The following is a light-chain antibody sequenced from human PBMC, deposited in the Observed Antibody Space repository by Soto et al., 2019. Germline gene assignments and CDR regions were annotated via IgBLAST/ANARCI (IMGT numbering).Light chain of an antibody. Sequence: QSALTQPPSASGSPGQSVAISCTGTSSDVCGYNYVSWYQQHPGKAPKLMIYEVNKRPSGVPDRFYGSKSGNTASLTVSGLQAEDEADYYSSSYAGSSNVFGTGTKVTVL. CDR3: SSYAGSSNV. J-gene: IGLJ1*01. CDR2: EVN. CDR1: SSDVCGYNY. V-gene: IGLV2-8*01.